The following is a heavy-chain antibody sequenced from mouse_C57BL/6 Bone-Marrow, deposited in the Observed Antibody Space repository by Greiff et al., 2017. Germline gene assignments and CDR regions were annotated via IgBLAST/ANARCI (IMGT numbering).Heavy chain of an antibody. CDR2: IYPGDGDT. J-gene: IGHJ4*01. CDR3: AREGHYYDSSGYYYAIDY. Sequence: VQLQQSGAELVKPGASVKISCKASGYAFSSYWMHWVKQRPGKGLEWIGQIYPGDGDTNYNGKFKGKATLTADKSSSTAYMQLSSLTSEDSAVYFWAREGHYYDSSGYYYAIDYWGQGTSVTVSS. D-gene: IGHD1-1*01. V-gene: IGHV1-80*01. CDR1: GYAFSSYW.